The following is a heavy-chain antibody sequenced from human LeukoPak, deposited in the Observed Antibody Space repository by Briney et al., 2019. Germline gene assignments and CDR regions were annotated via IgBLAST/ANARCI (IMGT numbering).Heavy chain of an antibody. D-gene: IGHD2-2*01. Sequence: SETLSLTCAVSGYSISSGYYWRWIRQPPGKGLEWIGYIYYSGSTNYNPSLRRRVTISVDTSKNQFSLKLSYVTAADTAVYYCARDWPELGYCSSTSCSYYYYMDVWGKGTTVTVSS. CDR1: GYSISSGYY. CDR3: ARDWPELGYCSSTSCSYYYYMDV. J-gene: IGHJ6*03. V-gene: IGHV4-61*01. CDR2: IYYSGST.